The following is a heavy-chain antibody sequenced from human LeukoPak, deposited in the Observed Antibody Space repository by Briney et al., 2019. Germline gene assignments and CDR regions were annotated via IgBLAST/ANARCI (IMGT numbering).Heavy chain of an antibody. CDR1: GYTFTSYG. Sequence: ATVKVSCKASGYTFTSYGVSWVRQAPGQGLEWMGWISAYNGDTNYAQKFQGRVTMTTDTSTSTAYMELRTLTSDDTAVYYCARSRMVATPGFWFDPCGQGTLVTVSS. V-gene: IGHV1-18*01. CDR2: ISAYNGDT. J-gene: IGHJ5*02. CDR3: ARSRMVATPGFWFDP. D-gene: IGHD5-12*01.